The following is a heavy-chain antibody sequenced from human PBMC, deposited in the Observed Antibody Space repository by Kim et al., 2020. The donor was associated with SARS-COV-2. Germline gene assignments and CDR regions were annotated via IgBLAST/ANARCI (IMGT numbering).Heavy chain of an antibody. V-gene: IGHV4-31*02. J-gene: IGHJ5*02. Sequence: AYYNPSLASRLTISVDTSETHFSLNLASVTAADTAVYYCARGGRYNSFDPWGQGILVTVSS. CDR3: ARGGRYNSFDP. CDR2: A.